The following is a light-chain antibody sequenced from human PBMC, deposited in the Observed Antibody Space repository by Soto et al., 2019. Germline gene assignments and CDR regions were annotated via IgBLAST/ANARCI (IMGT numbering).Light chain of an antibody. J-gene: IGLJ1*01. CDR2: DVS. CDR3: NSYTTSTTYV. CDR1: SSDVGAYNQ. V-gene: IGLV2-14*03. Sequence: QSALTQPASVSGSPGQSITISCTGTSSDVGAYNQVSWYQHHPGKAPKLMIYDVSSRPSGVSNRFSGSKSGNTASLTISGLQDEDETDYYCNSYTTSTTYVFGTGTKLTVL.